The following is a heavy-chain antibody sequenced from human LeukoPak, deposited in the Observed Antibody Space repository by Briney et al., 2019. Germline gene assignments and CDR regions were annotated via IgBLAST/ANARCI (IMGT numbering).Heavy chain of an antibody. CDR1: AFTFSNFV. CDR2: ASYDGSNK. Sequence: GRSLTRSCPASAFTFSNFVMEWVRQAPGMGRGWVAVASYDGSNKYYADSEKGRFHISRDNYKTTLHLQINRLRVEDTAVYYCARDPSRVVTAPGYYWGQGTLVTVSS. V-gene: IGHV3-30-3*01. CDR3: ARDPSRVVTAPGYY. J-gene: IGHJ4*02. D-gene: IGHD2-21*02.